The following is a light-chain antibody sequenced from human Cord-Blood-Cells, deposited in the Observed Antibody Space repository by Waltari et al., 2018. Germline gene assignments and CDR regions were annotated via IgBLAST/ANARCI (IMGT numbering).Light chain of an antibody. CDR1: SSDVGGHNY. CDR2: EVS. Sequence: SALTQPASVSAYPGQSLTISCTGTSSDVGGHNYVSCYQQHPGKAPKLMIYEVSNRPSGVSDRFSGSKSGNTASLTISGLQAEDEADYYCSSYTSSSTLVVFGGGTKLTVL. J-gene: IGLJ2*01. CDR3: SSYTSSSTLVV. V-gene: IGLV2-14*01.